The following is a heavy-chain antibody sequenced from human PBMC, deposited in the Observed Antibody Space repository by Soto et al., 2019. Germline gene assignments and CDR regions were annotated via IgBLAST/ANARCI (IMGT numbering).Heavy chain of an antibody. Sequence: GGSLRLSCAASGFTFSSYAMSWVRQAPGKGLEWVSAISGSGGSTYYADYVKGRFTISRDNSKNTLYLQMNSLRAEDTTEYYCAKHSAVTGYYFDYWGQGTLVTVSS. CDR1: GFTFSSYA. CDR2: ISGSGGST. D-gene: IGHD6-19*01. CDR3: AKHSAVTGYYFDY. V-gene: IGHV3-23*01. J-gene: IGHJ4*02.